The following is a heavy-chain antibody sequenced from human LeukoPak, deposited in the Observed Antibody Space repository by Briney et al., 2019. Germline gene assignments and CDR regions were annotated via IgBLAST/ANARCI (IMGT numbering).Heavy chain of an antibody. CDR1: GYTFTSYY. D-gene: IGHD3-10*01. CDR3: ARDSGMVRGTVDY. J-gene: IGHJ4*02. CDR2: INPSGGST. V-gene: IGHV1-46*01. Sequence: ASVNVSCKSSGYTFTSYYMYWVRQAPGQGLEWMGIINPSGGSTSYAQKFQGRVTMTRDTSTRTAYMELSSRRSEDTAVYYCARDSGMVRGTVDYWGQGTLVTVSS.